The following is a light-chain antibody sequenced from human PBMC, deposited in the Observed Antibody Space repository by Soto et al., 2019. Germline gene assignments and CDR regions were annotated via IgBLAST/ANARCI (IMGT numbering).Light chain of an antibody. CDR2: GAS. J-gene: IGKJ5*01. Sequence: QMTQSPSSMSASVGARVTITCWSSQSISIHLNWYQQKPGKAPNLLIYGASSLKSGVPARFRGSGSGTDFTLTVRSLQPEDLAIYYCQQTYTTPEITFGKGTRLEIK. V-gene: IGKV1-39*01. CDR1: QSISIH. CDR3: QQTYTTPEIT.